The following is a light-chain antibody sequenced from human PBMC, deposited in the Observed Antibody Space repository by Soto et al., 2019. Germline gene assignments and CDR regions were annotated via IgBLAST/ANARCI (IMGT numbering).Light chain of an antibody. CDR3: QQYNNWPPEYT. J-gene: IGKJ2*01. V-gene: IGKV3-15*01. Sequence: EIVMTQSPATLSVSPGERATVSCRASQTVSSNLAWYQQKPGQAPRLLIYGASTRATGIPARFSGSGSGTDFTLTISSLQSEDFAVYYCQQYNNWPPEYTFGQGTKLEIK. CDR1: QTVSSN. CDR2: GAS.